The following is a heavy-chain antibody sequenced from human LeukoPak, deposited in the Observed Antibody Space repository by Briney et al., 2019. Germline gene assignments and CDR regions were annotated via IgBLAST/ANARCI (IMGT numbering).Heavy chain of an antibody. CDR1: GFTFSSYE. CDR3: ARDQLGYYGSGSNAKIYWYFDL. D-gene: IGHD3-10*01. J-gene: IGHJ2*01. Sequence: GGSLRLSCAASGFTFSSYEMNWVRQAPGKGLEWVSYISSSGSTIYYADSVEGRFTISRDNAKNSLYLQMNSLRAEDTAVYYCARDQLGYYGSGSNAKIYWYFDLWGRGTLVTVSS. CDR2: ISSSGSTI. V-gene: IGHV3-48*03.